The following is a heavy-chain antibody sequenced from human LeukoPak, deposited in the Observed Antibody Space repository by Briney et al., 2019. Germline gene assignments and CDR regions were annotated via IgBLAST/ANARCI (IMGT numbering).Heavy chain of an antibody. CDR1: GYTFTSYG. CDR3: ARGWGSSSVPKYYYYYYMDV. J-gene: IGHJ6*03. D-gene: IGHD6-6*01. Sequence: ASVKVSCKASGYTFTSYGISWVRQAPRQGREWMGWIRAYNGHTKYAQKLQGRVTMTTDTSTHTAYMELRSLRSDDTAVYYCARGWGSSSVPKYYYYYYMDVWGKGTTVTVSS. CDR2: IRAYNGHT. V-gene: IGHV1-18*01.